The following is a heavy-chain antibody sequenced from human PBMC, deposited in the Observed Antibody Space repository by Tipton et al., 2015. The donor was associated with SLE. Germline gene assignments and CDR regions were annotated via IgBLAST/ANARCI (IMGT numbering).Heavy chain of an antibody. CDR2: IYYSGST. J-gene: IGHJ4*02. CDR1: GGSISSHY. D-gene: IGHD5-12*01. CDR3: ARGKYSGYVY. V-gene: IGHV4-59*11. Sequence: LSLTCTVSGGSISSHYWSWIRQPPGKGLEWIGYIYYSGSTNYNPSLKSRVTISVDTSKNQFSLKLSSVTAADTAVYYCARGKYSGYVYWGQGTLVTVSS.